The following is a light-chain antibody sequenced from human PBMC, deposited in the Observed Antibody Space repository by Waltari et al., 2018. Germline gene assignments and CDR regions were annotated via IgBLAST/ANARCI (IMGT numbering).Light chain of an antibody. CDR2: AVS. Sequence: IQLTQSPYSLSTSVVTKVTITCRASQGVSNHLAWYQQKPGKAPKLLIYAVSSLQSGVPSRFSGSGSGTDFTLTISSLQPEDFATYYCQQLNSYPCTFGQGTKLEL. J-gene: IGKJ2*02. CDR1: QGVSNH. V-gene: IGKV1-9*01. CDR3: QQLNSYPCT.